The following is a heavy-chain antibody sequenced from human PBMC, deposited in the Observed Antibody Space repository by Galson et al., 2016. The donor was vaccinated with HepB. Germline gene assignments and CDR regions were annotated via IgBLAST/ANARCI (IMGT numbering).Heavy chain of an antibody. V-gene: IGHV1-24*01. CDR3: ATDYTTATGTRAFDI. Sequence: SVKVSCKVSGYSLIDLSMHWVRQTPGKGLEWMGGFDPDDGETICAQKVQGRVTMTEDTSTDTAYMELSSLRSEDTAVYYCATDYTTATGTRAFDIWGQGTMVTVSS. D-gene: IGHD6-13*01. CDR2: FDPDDGET. J-gene: IGHJ3*02. CDR1: GYSLIDLS.